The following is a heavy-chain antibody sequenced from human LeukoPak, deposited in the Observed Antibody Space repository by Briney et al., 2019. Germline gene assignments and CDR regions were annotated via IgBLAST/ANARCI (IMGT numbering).Heavy chain of an antibody. CDR2: IKQDGSEK. V-gene: IGHV3-7*01. D-gene: IGHD4-17*01. Sequence: PGGSLRLSCAASGLTFSSYWMSWVRQAPGKGLEWVANIKQDGSEKYYVDSVKGRFTISRDNAKNSLYLQMNSLRAEDTAVYYCARDDYGDYSDYWGQGTLVTVSS. CDR3: ARDDYGDYSDY. CDR1: GLTFSSYW. J-gene: IGHJ4*02.